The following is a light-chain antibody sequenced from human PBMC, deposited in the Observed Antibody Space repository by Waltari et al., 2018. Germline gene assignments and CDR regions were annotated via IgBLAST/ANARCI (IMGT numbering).Light chain of an antibody. CDR2: GAS. Sequence: EIVMTQSPATLHVSPGERATLSCRASQSVGTSLAWYQQRPGQAPRFPIYGASTRGTGIPARFSGSGSGTDFTLSISSLQSEDSAVYYCQQYNNWPYTFGQGTKLEIK. V-gene: IGKV3-15*01. J-gene: IGKJ2*01. CDR1: QSVGTS. CDR3: QQYNNWPYT.